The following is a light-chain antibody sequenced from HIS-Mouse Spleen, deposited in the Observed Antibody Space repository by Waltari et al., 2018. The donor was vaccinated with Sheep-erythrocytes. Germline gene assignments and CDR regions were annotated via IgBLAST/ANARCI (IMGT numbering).Light chain of an antibody. CDR3: CSYAGSYNHV. CDR2: DVS. J-gene: IGLJ1*01. CDR1: SSDVGGCNY. V-gene: IGLV2-11*01. Sequence: QSALTQPRSVSGSPGQSVTISCTGTSSDVGGCNYFSWYQQHPGKAPKLMIYDVSKRPSGVPDRFSGSKSGNTASLTISGLQAEDEADYYCCSYAGSYNHVFATGTKVTVL.